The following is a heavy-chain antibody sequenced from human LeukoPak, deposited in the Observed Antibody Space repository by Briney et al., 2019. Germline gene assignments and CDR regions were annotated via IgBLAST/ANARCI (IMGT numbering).Heavy chain of an antibody. V-gene: IGHV3-21*01. CDR3: ARGREGIAARWWVEEARWHFLDP. D-gene: IGHD6-6*01. J-gene: IGHJ5*02. CDR1: GFTFSSYS. Sequence: GGSLRLSCAASGFTFSSYSMNLVRQAPAKGLDWVSSISSSSYIYYADSVKGRFTISRDNAKNSLYLQMNSLRAEDTAVYYCARGREGIAARWWVEEARWHFLDPWGQGTLVTVSS. CDR2: ISSSSYI.